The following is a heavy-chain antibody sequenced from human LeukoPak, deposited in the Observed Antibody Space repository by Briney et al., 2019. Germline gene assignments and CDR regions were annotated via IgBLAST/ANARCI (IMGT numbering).Heavy chain of an antibody. J-gene: IGHJ3*02. CDR1: GGSISNGVYY. CDR3: ARGPTNVWDAFDI. Sequence: IPSQTLSLTCSVSGGSISNGVYYWTWIRQPPGKGLEWIGYVYHSGSTYSNPSLRSRVTISVDRSNNQFSLKLSSVTAADTAVYYCARGPTNVWDAFDIWGQGTMITVSS. CDR2: VYHSGST. D-gene: IGHD3-16*01. V-gene: IGHV4-30-2*01.